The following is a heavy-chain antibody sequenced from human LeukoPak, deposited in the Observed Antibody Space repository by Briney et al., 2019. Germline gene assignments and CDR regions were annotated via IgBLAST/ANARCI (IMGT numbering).Heavy chain of an antibody. Sequence: PSETLSLTCTVSGGSLNSDYWTWIRRPPGKGLEYIDYIHYTGSTYYNPSLKSRVIISVDTSKNQFSLKVSSVTAADTAVYYCARLPRGAFDIWGQGTMVTVSS. CDR2: IHYTGST. CDR3: ARLPRGAFDI. J-gene: IGHJ3*02. CDR1: GGSLNSDY. V-gene: IGHV4-59*01. D-gene: IGHD5-12*01.